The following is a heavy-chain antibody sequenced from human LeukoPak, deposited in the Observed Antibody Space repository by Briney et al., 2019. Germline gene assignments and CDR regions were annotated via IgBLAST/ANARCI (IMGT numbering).Heavy chain of an antibody. V-gene: IGHV3-23*01. CDR3: AKSRVPAARHGMDV. D-gene: IGHD2-2*01. CDR2: ISGTGGST. Sequence: GGSLRLSCAASGFSFSTYAMNWVRQAPGKGLEWVSAISGTGGSTYYADSVKGRFTISRDNSKNTNTLYLQVSSLRAEDTAVYYCAKSRVPAARHGMDVWGQGTTVTVSS. CDR1: GFSFSTYA. J-gene: IGHJ6*02.